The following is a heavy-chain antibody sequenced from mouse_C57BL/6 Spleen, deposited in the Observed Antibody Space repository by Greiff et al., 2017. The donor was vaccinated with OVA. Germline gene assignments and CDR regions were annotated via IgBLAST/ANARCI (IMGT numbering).Heavy chain of an antibody. Sequence: QVQLQQPGAELVKPGASVKMSCKASGYTFTSYWITWVKQRPGQGLEWIGDIYPGSGSTNYNEKFKSKATLTVDTSSSTAYMQLSSLTSEDSAVYYSARCYYDGSSLYWYFDVWGTGTTVTVSS. CDR3: ARCYYDGSSLYWYFDV. D-gene: IGHD1-1*01. J-gene: IGHJ1*03. V-gene: IGHV1-55*01. CDR1: GYTFTSYW. CDR2: IYPGSGST.